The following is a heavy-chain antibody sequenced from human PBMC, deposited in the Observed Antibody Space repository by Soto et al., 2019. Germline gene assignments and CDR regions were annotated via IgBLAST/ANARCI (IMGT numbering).Heavy chain of an antibody. CDR2: IDTSGTT. CDR1: GGSISSYY. CDR3: ARGPRGYVYYHGMDV. V-gene: IGHV4-4*07. D-gene: IGHD3-10*01. J-gene: IGHJ6*02. Sequence: PSETLSLTCTVSGGSISSYYVIWIRQSAGKGLEWIGRIDTSGTTNYNPSLKSRVTMSVDASKNHFSLNLSSVTAADTAVYYCARGPRGYVYYHGMDVWGQGTTVTVSS.